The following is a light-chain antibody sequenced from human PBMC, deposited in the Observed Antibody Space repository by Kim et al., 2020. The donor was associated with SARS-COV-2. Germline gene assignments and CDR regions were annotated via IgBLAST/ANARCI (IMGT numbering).Light chain of an antibody. Sequence: EIVLTQSPGTLSLSPGERATLSCRASQSVSRNFLAWYQQKPGQAPRLLIYGASSRATGIPDRFSGSGSGTDFTLTISRLEPEDFAVYYCQQYVSTPYTFGQGTKLEI. CDR3: QQYVSTPYT. CDR1: QSVSRNF. J-gene: IGKJ2*01. V-gene: IGKV3-20*01. CDR2: GAS.